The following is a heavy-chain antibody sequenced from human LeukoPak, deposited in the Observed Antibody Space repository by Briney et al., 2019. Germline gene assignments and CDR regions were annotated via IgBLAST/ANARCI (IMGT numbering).Heavy chain of an antibody. CDR1: GFTFTNYA. V-gene: IGHV3-23*01. D-gene: IGHD4/OR15-4a*01. CDR3: ARRAGAYSHPYDY. Sequence: GGSLRLSCAASGFTFTNYAMSWVRQAPGKGLEWVSTISGSGSGTYYADSVKGRFTISRDNSKNTLFLQMNSLRAEDTAVYYCARRAGAYSHPYDYWGQGTLVTVSS. J-gene: IGHJ4*02. CDR2: ISGSGSGT.